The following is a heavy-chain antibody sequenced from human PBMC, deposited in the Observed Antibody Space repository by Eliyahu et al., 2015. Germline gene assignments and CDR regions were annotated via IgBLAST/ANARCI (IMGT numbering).Heavy chain of an antibody. CDR2: IIPIFGTA. CDR1: GGXFXXHA. D-gene: IGHD6-19*01. Sequence: QVQLVQSGTELKKPGSSVKVSCKASGGXFXXHAINWVRQAPGQGLEWVGGIIPIFGTAXYAQRFQGRVTITADESTSTVYMEVSSLGSDDTPVYYCARPSADTSGMSKPFDYWGQGTLVTVSS. J-gene: IGHJ4*02. V-gene: IGHV1-69*01. CDR3: ARPSADTSGMSKPFDY.